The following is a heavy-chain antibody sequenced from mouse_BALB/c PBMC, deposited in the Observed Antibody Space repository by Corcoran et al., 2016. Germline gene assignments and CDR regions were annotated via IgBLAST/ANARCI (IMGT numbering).Heavy chain of an antibody. D-gene: IGHD2-1*01. CDR3: ARRIYYGNYVDAMDY. J-gene: IGHJ4*01. Sequence: QVPLNESGPGILTPSHTLSLTCSFSGFSLSPSGMGVGWIRQPSGKGLEWLAHIWWDDDKYYNPSLKSQLTSSKDTSRNQVFLKITSVDTADTATYYWARRIYYGNYVDAMDYWGQGTSVTVSS. V-gene: IGHV8-8*01. CDR1: GFSLSPSGMG. CDR2: IWWDDDK.